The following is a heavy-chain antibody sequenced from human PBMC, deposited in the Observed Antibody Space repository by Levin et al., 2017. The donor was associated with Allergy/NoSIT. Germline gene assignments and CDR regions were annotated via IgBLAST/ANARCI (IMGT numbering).Heavy chain of an antibody. Sequence: GGSLRLSCVGSGFASSSYAFDWVRQVPGKGLEWVALISFDGTSEKYAESVKGRFIISRDDSKNIVYLQMNSLREDDTAVYYCAGESPNFMGFLAGYYDAIAYWGQGTQVTVSS. CDR3: AGESPNFMGFLAGYYDAIAY. CDR2: ISFDGTSE. CDR1: GFASSSYA. V-gene: IGHV3-30*04. D-gene: IGHD3-9*01. J-gene: IGHJ4*02.